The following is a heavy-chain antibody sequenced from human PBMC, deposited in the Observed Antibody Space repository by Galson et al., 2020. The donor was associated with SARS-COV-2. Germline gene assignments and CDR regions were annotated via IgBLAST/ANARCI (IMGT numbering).Heavy chain of an antibody. CDR1: GFTFSSYG. D-gene: IGHD3-22*01. CDR2: IWYDGSNK. Sequence: GESLKISCAASGFTFSSYGMHWVRQAPGKGLEWVAVIWYDGSNKYYADSVKGRFTISRDNSKNTLYLQMNSLRAEDTAVYYCARDFGFNYYDSSGYPHWGQGTLVTVSS. J-gene: IGHJ4*02. V-gene: IGHV3-33*01. CDR3: ARDFGFNYYDSSGYPH.